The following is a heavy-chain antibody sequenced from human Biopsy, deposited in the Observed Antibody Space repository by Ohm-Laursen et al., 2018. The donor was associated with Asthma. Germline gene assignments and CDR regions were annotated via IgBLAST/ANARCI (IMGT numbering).Heavy chain of an antibody. CDR2: INPNSGAT. J-gene: IGHJ5*02. Sequence: ASVKVSCKASGYPFIGYHIHWMRQAPGQGLEWMGRINPNSGATNYAQKFQGRVTMTRDTSISTSYMEVSRLRSDDTAVYYCARGQKSAGDRWFDPWGQGTLVTVSS. CDR1: GYPFIGYH. CDR3: ARGQKSAGDRWFDP. D-gene: IGHD6-13*01. V-gene: IGHV1-2*06.